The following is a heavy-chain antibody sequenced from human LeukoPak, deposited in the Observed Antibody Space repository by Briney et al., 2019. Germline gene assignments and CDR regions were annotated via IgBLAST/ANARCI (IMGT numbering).Heavy chain of an antibody. CDR3: ARAHKSCISDSCYAPPGY. V-gene: IGHV4-34*01. J-gene: IGHJ4*02. Sequence: SETLSLTCAVYGGSFSDYFGSWIRQPPGKGLEWIGDINHRGSISYNPSLKSRVTISVDTSKNQFSLQMRSVTAADTAVYFCARAHKSCISDSCYAPPGYWGQGTPVTVSP. D-gene: IGHD2-2*01. CDR2: INHRGSI. CDR1: GGSFSDYF.